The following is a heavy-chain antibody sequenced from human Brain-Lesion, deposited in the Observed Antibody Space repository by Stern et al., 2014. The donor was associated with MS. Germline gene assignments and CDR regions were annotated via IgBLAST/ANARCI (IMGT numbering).Heavy chain of an antibody. D-gene: IGHD2-2*01. V-gene: IGHV4-61*02. CDR1: GGSISSGGYY. CDR2: KFNSGST. Sequence: QVQLQESGPGLVKPSQTLSLSCTVSGGSISSGGYYWSWIRQPAGKGLEWIGRKFNSGSTSYNPSLTSRVTISIDTSHNQFSLRLNSMTAADTAVYYCARGRVVPGFQYYATDVWGQGTTVIVSS. J-gene: IGHJ6*02. CDR3: ARGRVVPGFQYYATDV.